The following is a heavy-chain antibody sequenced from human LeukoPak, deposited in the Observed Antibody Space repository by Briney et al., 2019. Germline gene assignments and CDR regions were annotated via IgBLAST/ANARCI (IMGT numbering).Heavy chain of an antibody. CDR3: ARDERLELWFGEFSWYFDY. Sequence: GRSLRLSCAASGFTFSSYGMHWVRQAPGKGLEWVSSISSSSSYIYYADSVKGRFTISRDNAKNSLYLQMNSLRAEDTAVYYCARDERLELWFGEFSWYFDYWGQGTLVTVSP. V-gene: IGHV3-21*01. D-gene: IGHD3-10*01. CDR1: GFTFSSYG. CDR2: ISSSSSYI. J-gene: IGHJ4*02.